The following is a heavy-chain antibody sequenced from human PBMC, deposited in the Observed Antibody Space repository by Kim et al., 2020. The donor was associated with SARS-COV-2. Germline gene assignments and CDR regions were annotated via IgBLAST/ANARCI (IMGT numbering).Heavy chain of an antibody. CDR3: ARDQFSITIFGVGINY. CDR2: IKQDGSEK. CDR1: GFTFSSYW. Sequence: GGSLRLSCAASGFTFSSYWMSWVRQAPGKGLEWVANIKQDGSEKYYVDSVKGRFTFLRHTAKNSLLLQMNNLRAEDTVVYYCARDQFSITIFGVGINY. J-gene: IGHJ4*01. V-gene: IGHV3-7*01. D-gene: IGHD3-3*01.